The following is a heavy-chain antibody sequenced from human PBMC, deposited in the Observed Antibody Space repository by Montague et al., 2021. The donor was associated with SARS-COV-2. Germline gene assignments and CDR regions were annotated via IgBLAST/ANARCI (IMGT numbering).Heavy chain of an antibody. V-gene: IGHV4-39*01. Sequence: SETLSLTCTVTGGPISGSSDYWGWTRQSPGKGLEWIACVDYSGNTYYSPSLKSRLTISVDTSKNQFSLKLNSVTAADTALYYCARREYSYGWGDWGQGTLVTVSS. CDR2: VDYSGNT. D-gene: IGHD5-18*01. CDR3: ARREYSYGWGD. CDR1: GGPISGSSDY. J-gene: IGHJ4*02.